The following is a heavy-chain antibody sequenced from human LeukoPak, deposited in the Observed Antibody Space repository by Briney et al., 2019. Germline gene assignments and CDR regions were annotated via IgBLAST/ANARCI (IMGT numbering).Heavy chain of an antibody. CDR1: GFTFTSFW. D-gene: IGHD5-18*01. V-gene: IGHV3-7*01. CDR3: ARDLDTAMGATGGY. Sequence: GGSLRLSCAVSGFTFTSFWMNWVRQAPGKGPEWVASIRQDGGEKYYVDSVKGRFTISRDNDKNSLFLHMSSLRAEDTAVYYCARDLDTAMGATGGYWGQGTLVTVSS. J-gene: IGHJ4*02. CDR2: IRQDGGEK.